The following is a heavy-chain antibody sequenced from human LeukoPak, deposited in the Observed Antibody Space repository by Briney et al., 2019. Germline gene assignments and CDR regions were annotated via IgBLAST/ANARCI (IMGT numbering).Heavy chain of an antibody. CDR2: VAYTGST. CDR1: GASITSGEFC. D-gene: IGHD3-22*01. CDR3: ARDQYDSGGSFLGNDY. V-gene: IGHV4-30-4*01. Sequence: SQTLSLTCTVSGASITSGEFCCSWIRQSPGKGLEWIGYVAYTGSTNYNPSLRSRVTMSLDMSKNQFSLKLSSVTAADTAIYYCARDQYDSGGSFLGNDYWGQGTLVTVSS. J-gene: IGHJ4*02.